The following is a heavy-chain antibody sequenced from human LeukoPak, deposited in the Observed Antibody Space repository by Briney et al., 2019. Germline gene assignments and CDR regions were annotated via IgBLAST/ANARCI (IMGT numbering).Heavy chain of an antibody. D-gene: IGHD2-2*01. CDR3: ARKSRCSGTTCYWDW. CDR2: ISSDSNYI. V-gene: IGHV3-21*01. Sequence: PGGSLRLSCAGSGFTFSNHNMHWVRQAPGKGLEWESSISSDSNYIYYADSVKGRFTISRDNAKYSLYLQMNSLTVEDTAVYYCARKSRCSGTTCYWDWWGQGTLVTVSS. CDR1: GFTFSNHN. J-gene: IGHJ4*02.